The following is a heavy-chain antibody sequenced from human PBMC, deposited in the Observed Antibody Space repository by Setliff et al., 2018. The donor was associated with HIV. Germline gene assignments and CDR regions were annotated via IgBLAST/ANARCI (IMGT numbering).Heavy chain of an antibody. CDR1: GGSLSGYY. CDR2: INPSGTT. Sequence: SETLSLTCAVYGGSLSGYYWTWIRQPPGKGLEWIGEINPSGTTDYNPSLKSRVTISLDTSKNRLSLKLTSVTDADTAVYYCARVRRGSSARAPFDSWGQGALVTVSS. CDR3: ARVRRGSSARAPFDS. V-gene: IGHV4-34*01. D-gene: IGHD6-6*01. J-gene: IGHJ4*02.